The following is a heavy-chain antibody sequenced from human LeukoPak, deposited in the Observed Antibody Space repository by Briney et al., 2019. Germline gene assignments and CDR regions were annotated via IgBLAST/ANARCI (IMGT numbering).Heavy chain of an antibody. CDR1: GGSINVYY. D-gene: IGHD6-6*01. CDR2: ISYSGNT. Sequence: SETLSLTCSVSGGSINVYYWNWIRQSPGKGLVWIGSISYSGNTNCNPSLKSRVTISIDTSKNRSSLKVSSVTAADTAMYYCARGGSRSYTSSTLYYWGQGTLVTVSS. CDR3: ARGGSRSYTSSTLYY. J-gene: IGHJ4*02. V-gene: IGHV4-59*01.